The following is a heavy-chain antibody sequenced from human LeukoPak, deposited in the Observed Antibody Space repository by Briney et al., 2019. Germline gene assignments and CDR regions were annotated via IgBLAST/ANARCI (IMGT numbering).Heavy chain of an antibody. CDR1: GFTFSDYY. V-gene: IGHV3-11*01. CDR2: ISSSGSTI. J-gene: IGHJ4*02. CDR3: AKDDDYGPAQLDY. Sequence: PGGSLRLSCAASGFTFSDYYMSWIRQAPGKGLEWVSYISSSGSTIYYADSVKGRFTISRDNSKNTLYLQMNSLRAEDTAVYYCAKDDDYGPAQLDYWGQGTLVTVSS. D-gene: IGHD4-17*01.